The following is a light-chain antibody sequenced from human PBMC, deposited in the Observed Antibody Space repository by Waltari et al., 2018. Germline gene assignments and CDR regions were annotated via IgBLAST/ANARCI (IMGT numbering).Light chain of an antibody. Sequence: DIVMTQSPATLSVSPGERATLSCRASQSIGSNLAWYQTKPGQAPRFLIYGASTRATGIPVRFSGSGSGTEFTLTISSLQSADFAVYFCQQYNNWPETFGQGTKVEIK. V-gene: IGKV3-15*01. J-gene: IGKJ1*01. CDR2: GAS. CDR3: QQYNNWPET. CDR1: QSIGSN.